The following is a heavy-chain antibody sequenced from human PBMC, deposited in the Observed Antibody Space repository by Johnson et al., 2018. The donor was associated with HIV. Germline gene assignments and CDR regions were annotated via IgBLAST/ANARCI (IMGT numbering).Heavy chain of an antibody. CDR3: ARGKSYDIYPAFDI. CDR2: ISGSGGST. Sequence: VQLVESGGGLVQPGGSLRLSCAASGFIVSSNYMSWVRQAPGKGLEWVSAISGSGGSTYYADSVKGRFTISRDNSKNTLYLQMNSLRAEDTAVYYCARGKSYDIYPAFDIWGQGTMVTVSS. V-gene: IGHV3-23*04. CDR1: GFIVSSNY. D-gene: IGHD3-9*01. J-gene: IGHJ3*02.